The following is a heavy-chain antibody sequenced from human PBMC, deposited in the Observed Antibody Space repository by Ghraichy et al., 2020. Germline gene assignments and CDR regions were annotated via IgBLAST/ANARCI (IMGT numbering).Heavy chain of an antibody. CDR2: IYYSGST. V-gene: IGHV4-39*01. CDR1: GGSISSSSYY. CDR3: ARHKSDYVLPWYFDL. D-gene: IGHD4-17*01. J-gene: IGHJ2*01. Sequence: SETLSLTCTVSGGSISSSSYYWGWIRQPPGKGLEWIGSIYYSGSTYYNPSLKSRVTISVDTSKNQFSLKLSSVTAADTAVYYCARHKSDYVLPWYFDLWGRRTLVTVSS.